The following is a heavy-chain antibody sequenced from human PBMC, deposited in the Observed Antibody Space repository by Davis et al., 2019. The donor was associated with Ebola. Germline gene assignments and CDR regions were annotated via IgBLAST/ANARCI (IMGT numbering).Heavy chain of an antibody. V-gene: IGHV4-59*01. J-gene: IGHJ5*02. CDR1: GGSISSYY. Sequence: PSETLSLTCTVSGGSISSYYWSWIRQPPGKGLEWIGYIYYSGSTNYNPSLKSRVTISVDTSKNQFSLKLSSVTAADTAVYYCARAGGGVVPAAKNWFDPWGQGTLVTVSS. D-gene: IGHD2-2*01. CDR3: ARAGGGVVPAAKNWFDP. CDR2: IYYSGST.